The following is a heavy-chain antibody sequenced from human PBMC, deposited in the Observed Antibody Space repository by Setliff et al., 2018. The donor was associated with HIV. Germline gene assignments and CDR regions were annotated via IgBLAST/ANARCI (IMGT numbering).Heavy chain of an antibody. CDR2: IRYDGSDK. CDR3: AKEPGGGGDCCAFDI. CDR1: GFTFSSYG. V-gene: IGHV3-30*02. Sequence: PGGSLRLSCAASGFTFSSYGMHWVRQAPGKGLEWVAFIRYDGSDKDCSDSVKGRFTISRDNSKNTLYLQMNSLRAEDTAVYYCAKEPGGGGDCCAFDIWGQGTMVTVSS. D-gene: IGHD2-21*02. J-gene: IGHJ3*02.